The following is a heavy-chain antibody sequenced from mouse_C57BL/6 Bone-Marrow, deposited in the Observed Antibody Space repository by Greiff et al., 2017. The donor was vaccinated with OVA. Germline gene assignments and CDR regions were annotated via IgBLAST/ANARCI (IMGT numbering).Heavy chain of an antibody. Sequence: QVQLKQPGAELVRPGTSVKLSCKASGYTFTSYWMHWVKQRPGQGLEWIGVIDPSDSYTNYNQKFKGKATLTVDTSSSTAYMQLSSLTSEDSAVYYCARDGNYDYWGQGTSVTVSS. J-gene: IGHJ4*01. CDR2: IDPSDSYT. D-gene: IGHD2-1*01. CDR1: GYTFTSYW. CDR3: ARDGNYDY. V-gene: IGHV1-59*01.